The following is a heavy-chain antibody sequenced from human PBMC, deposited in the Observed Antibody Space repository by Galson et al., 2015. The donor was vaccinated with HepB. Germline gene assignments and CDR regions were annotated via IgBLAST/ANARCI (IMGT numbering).Heavy chain of an antibody. J-gene: IGHJ3*02. CDR2: ISSSSSYT. CDR1: GFTFSDYY. D-gene: IGHD5-18*01. CDR3: ARRYSYGFDAFDI. V-gene: IGHV3-11*03. Sequence: SLRLSCAASGFTFSDYYMSWIRQAPGKGLEWVSYISSSSSYTNYADSVKGRFTISRDNAKNSLYLEMNSLRAEDTAVYYCARRYSYGFDAFDIWGQGTTVTVSS.